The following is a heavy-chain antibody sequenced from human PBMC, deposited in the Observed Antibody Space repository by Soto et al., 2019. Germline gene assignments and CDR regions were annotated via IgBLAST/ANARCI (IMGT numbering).Heavy chain of an antibody. CDR1: GFTFSSYG. CDR3: AKDMGLRLPYYYYGMDV. Sequence: HPGGSLRLSCEASGFTFSSYGMHWVRQAPGKGLEWVAVISHDGRNKNYADSVKGRFIISRDKSKNTLYLQMNSLRAEDTAVYYCAKDMGLRLPYYYYGMDVWGQGTTVTVSS. CDR2: ISHDGRNK. V-gene: IGHV3-30*18. D-gene: IGHD5-12*01. J-gene: IGHJ6*02.